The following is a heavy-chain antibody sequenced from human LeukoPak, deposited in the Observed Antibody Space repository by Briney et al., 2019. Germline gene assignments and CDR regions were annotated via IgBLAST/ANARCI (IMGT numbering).Heavy chain of an antibody. V-gene: IGHV1-18*01. CDR2: ISAYNGNT. J-gene: IGHJ4*02. D-gene: IGHD1-14*01. CDR3: ARATSEYTLSN. Sequence: ASVKVSCKASGYTFTSYGISWVRQAPGQGLEWMGWISAYNGNTNYAQKLQGRVTMTTDTSATTAYMELRSLRPDDTAVYYCARATSEYTLSNWGQGTLVTVSS. CDR1: GYTFTSYG.